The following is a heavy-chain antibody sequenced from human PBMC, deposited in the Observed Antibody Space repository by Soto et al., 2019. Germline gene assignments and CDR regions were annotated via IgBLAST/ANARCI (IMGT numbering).Heavy chain of an antibody. J-gene: IGHJ4*02. V-gene: IGHV1-18*01. CDR3: AREEGSSWYGVDY. CDR2: ISTYSGNT. CDR1: GYTFTSHG. Sequence: QVQLVQSGTEVKKPGASVKVSCKASGYTFTSHGISWVRQAPGQGLEWMGWISTYSGNTNYAQKLQDRVTMTTDTSTITAYMELRSLRSDGTAVYYCAREEGSSWYGVDYWGQGTLVTVSS. D-gene: IGHD6-13*01.